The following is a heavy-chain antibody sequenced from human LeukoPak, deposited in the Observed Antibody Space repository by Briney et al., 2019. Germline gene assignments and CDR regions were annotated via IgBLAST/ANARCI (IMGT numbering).Heavy chain of an antibody. Sequence: QPGGSLRLSCAASGFTFSSYAMSWVRQAPGKGLEWVAVISYDGSNKYYADSVKGRFTISRDNSKNTLYLQMNSLRAEDTAVYYCAKDSSGYDWIYYYYMDVWGKGTTVTVSS. V-gene: IGHV3-30-3*01. D-gene: IGHD5-12*01. CDR1: GFTFSSYA. CDR2: ISYDGSNK. J-gene: IGHJ6*03. CDR3: AKDSSGYDWIYYYYMDV.